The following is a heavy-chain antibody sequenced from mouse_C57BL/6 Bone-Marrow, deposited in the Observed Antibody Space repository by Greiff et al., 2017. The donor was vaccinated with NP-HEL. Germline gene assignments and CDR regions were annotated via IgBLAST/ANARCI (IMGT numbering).Heavy chain of an antibody. Sequence: VMPGASVKMSCKASGYTFTDYNMHWVKQSHGKSLEWIGYINPNNGGTSYNQKFKGKATLTVNKSSSTAYMELRSLTSEDSAVYYCATLHYYGSSYGYFDVWGTGTTVTVSS. D-gene: IGHD1-1*01. V-gene: IGHV1-22*01. CDR2: INPNNGGT. CDR3: ATLHYYGSSYGYFDV. CDR1: GYTFTDYN. J-gene: IGHJ1*03.